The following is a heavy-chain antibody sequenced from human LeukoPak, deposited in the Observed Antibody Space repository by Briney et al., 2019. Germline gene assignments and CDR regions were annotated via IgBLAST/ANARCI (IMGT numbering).Heavy chain of an antibody. J-gene: IGHJ3*02. Sequence: GGSLRLSCAASGFTFSSYWMSWVRQAPGKGLEWVANIKQDGSEKYYVDSVKGRFTISRDNAENSLYLQMNSLRAEDTAVYYCASSIAAADIDAFDIWGQGTMVTVSS. D-gene: IGHD6-13*01. CDR3: ASSIAAADIDAFDI. CDR2: IKQDGSEK. V-gene: IGHV3-7*01. CDR1: GFTFSSYW.